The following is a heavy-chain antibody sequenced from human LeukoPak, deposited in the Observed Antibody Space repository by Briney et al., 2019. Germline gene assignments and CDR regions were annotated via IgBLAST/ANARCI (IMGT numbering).Heavy chain of an antibody. CDR2: ISYDGSNK. V-gene: IGHV3-30-3*01. Sequence: PGGSLRVSCAASGFNFSSYVMSWVRQAPGKGLEWVAVISYDGSNKYYADSVKGRFTISRDNSKNTLYLQMNSLRAEDTAVYYCARGAVAGTWPGAFDIWGQGTMVTVSS. CDR3: ARGAVAGTWPGAFDI. CDR1: GFNFSSYV. J-gene: IGHJ3*02. D-gene: IGHD6-19*01.